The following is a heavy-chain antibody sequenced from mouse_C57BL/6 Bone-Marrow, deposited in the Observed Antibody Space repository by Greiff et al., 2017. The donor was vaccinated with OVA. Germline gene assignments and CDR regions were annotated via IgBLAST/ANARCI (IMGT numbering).Heavy chain of an antibody. CDR2: IYPGDGDT. CDR1: GYAFSSSW. Sequence: QVQLQQSGPELVKPGASVKISCKASGYAFSSSWMNWVKQRPGKGLEWIGRIYPGDGDTKYNGKFKGKATLTADKSSSTAYMQLSSLTSEDSAVYFCARDHYSNHWDVGMDYWGQGTSVTVSS. V-gene: IGHV1-82*01. D-gene: IGHD2-5*01. J-gene: IGHJ4*01. CDR3: ARDHYSNHWDVGMDY.